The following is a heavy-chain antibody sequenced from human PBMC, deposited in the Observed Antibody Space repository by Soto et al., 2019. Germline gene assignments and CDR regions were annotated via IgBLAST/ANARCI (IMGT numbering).Heavy chain of an antibody. CDR1: GFTFTRFW. J-gene: IGHJ5*02. Sequence: GGSLRLSCAASGFTFTRFWMHWIRQAPGKGLVWVSRINSDGSSTACADSVKGRFTISRDNAKNTLYLQMNSLKVEDMAVYYCARSPFCSGGNCYSVWFDHWGQGTLVTVSS. V-gene: IGHV3-74*03. CDR3: ARSPFCSGGNCYSVWFDH. D-gene: IGHD2-15*01. CDR2: INSDGSST.